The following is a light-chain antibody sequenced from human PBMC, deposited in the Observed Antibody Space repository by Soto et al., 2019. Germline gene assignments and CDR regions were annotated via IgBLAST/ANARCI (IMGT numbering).Light chain of an antibody. Sequence: QSALTQPASVSGSPGQSITISCTGTSSDVGGYKYVSWYQHHPGKAPKLMIYEVSNRPSGISNRFSGSKSGNTASLTISGLQAEDESNYYCSSYTTINTVIFGGGTKVTVL. V-gene: IGLV2-14*01. CDR1: SSDVGGYKY. CDR3: SSYTTINTVI. CDR2: EVS. J-gene: IGLJ2*01.